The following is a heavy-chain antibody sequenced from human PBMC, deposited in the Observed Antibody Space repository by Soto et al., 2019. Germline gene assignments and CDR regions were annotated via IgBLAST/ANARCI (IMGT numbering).Heavy chain of an antibody. D-gene: IGHD1-26*01. V-gene: IGHV3-48*02. CDR1: GFTFSIYS. CDR3: AREPRTAVGATGLFDY. CDR2: LSSSSGTI. J-gene: IGHJ4*02. Sequence: EVQLVESGGALVQPGGSLRLSCAASGFTFSIYSMNWVRQAPGKGLEWVSYLSSSSGTIHYAESVKGRFTISRDNGKKFLFLQMRSLRDEDTAVYYCAREPRTAVGATGLFDYWGQGTLVTVSS.